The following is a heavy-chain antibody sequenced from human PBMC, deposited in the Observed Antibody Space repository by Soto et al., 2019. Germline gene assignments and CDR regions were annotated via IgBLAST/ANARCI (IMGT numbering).Heavy chain of an antibody. Sequence: EVQLLESGGGLVQPGGSLRLSCAASGFTFSNYAMSWLRQAPGKGLEWVSAISGSAGSTYYADSVKGRFTISRDNSKNTLYLQMNSLRAEDTAVYYCAKEVLGWGNHDYWGPGTLVTVSS. D-gene: IGHD3-10*01. V-gene: IGHV3-23*01. CDR2: ISGSAGST. J-gene: IGHJ4*02. CDR1: GFTFSNYA. CDR3: AKEVLGWGNHDY.